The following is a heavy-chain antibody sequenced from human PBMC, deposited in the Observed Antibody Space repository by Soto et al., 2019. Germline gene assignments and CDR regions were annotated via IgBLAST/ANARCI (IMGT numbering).Heavy chain of an antibody. J-gene: IGHJ4*02. CDR2: IYYSGRT. D-gene: IGHD6-6*01. Sequence: QVQLQESGPGLVKPSQTLSLTCIVSGGSISSDDYYWSWIRQPPGKGLEWVGHIYYSGRTYYNPSLKSRLTLSVDTSKNQFSLKLSSVSAADTAVYFCAGDRSNSPDYFDYWGQGTLVTVSS. CDR3: AGDRSNSPDYFDY. CDR1: GGSISSDDYY. V-gene: IGHV4-30-4*01.